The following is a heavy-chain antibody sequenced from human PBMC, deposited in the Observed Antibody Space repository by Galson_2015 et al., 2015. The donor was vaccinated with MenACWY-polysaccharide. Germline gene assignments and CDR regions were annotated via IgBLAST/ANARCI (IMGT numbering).Heavy chain of an antibody. CDR2: IQSDGSNQ. CDR1: GSRFSNPG. V-gene: IGHV3-33*01. D-gene: IGHD2-2*01. Sequence: SLRLSCAASGSRFSNPGMHWVRQAPGKGLEWVAVIQSDGSNQVYADSVKGRFTISRDNSKNTVFLEMNTLGVEDTAVYYCAREGSRIVFHAFDIWGQGTMVTVSS. J-gene: IGHJ3*02. CDR3: AREGSRIVFHAFDI.